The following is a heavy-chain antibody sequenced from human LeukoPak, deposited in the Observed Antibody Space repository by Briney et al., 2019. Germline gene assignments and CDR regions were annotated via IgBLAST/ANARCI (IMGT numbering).Heavy chain of an antibody. Sequence: GGSLRLSCAASGFTFSTYGMNWVRQAPGKGLEWVAVISHDGSGKYYADSVKGRFTISRDNSKNTLSLQMNSLRAEDTAMYYCARDFGSYYYGSGSYSNFYGMDVWGQGTTVTVS. V-gene: IGHV3-30*03. CDR3: ARDFGSYYYGSGSYSNFYGMDV. D-gene: IGHD3-10*01. J-gene: IGHJ6*02. CDR2: ISHDGSGK. CDR1: GFTFSTYG.